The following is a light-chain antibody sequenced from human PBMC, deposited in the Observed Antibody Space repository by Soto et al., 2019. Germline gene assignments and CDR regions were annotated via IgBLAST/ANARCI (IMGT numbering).Light chain of an antibody. CDR3: QQYNNWPRT. V-gene: IGKV3-15*01. CDR1: QSVSSR. J-gene: IGKJ1*01. CDR2: GAS. Sequence: EIVMTQSAATLSVSLGERATITCRASQSVSSRLAWYQQKPGKAPRLLIYGASTRDTGIPARFSGSGSGTEFTLTISSLQSEDFAVYYCQQYNNWPRTFGQGTKVDIK.